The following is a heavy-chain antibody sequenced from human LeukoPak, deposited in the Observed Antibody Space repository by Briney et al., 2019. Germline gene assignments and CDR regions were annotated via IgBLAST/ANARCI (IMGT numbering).Heavy chain of an antibody. Sequence: ASVKVSCKASGYTFSGYYMHWVRQAPGQGLEWMGWINPNSGGTYYTQKFQGRVTMTRDTSITTAYMELSSLRSEDTAVYYCARSGFGSGISFDLWGQGTLVTVSS. CDR3: ARSGFGSGISFDL. D-gene: IGHD3-10*01. CDR1: GYTFSGYY. J-gene: IGHJ5*02. CDR2: INPNSGGT. V-gene: IGHV1-2*02.